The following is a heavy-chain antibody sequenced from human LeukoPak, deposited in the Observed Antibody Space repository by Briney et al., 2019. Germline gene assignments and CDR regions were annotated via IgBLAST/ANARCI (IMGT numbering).Heavy chain of an antibody. CDR1: GYTLTELS. CDR3: ALRYYYDSSGYYSGLSEYYFDY. D-gene: IGHD3-22*01. V-gene: IGHV1-24*01. J-gene: IGHJ4*02. CDR2: FDPEDGET. Sequence: GASVKVSCKVSGYTLTELSMHWVRQAPGKGLEWMGGFDPEDGETIYAQKFQGRVTMTEDTSTVTAYMELSSLRSEDTAVYYCALRYYYDSSGYYSGLSEYYFDYWGQGTLVTVSS.